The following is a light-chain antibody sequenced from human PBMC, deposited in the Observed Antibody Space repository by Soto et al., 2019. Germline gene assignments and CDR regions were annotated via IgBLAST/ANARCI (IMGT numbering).Light chain of an antibody. J-gene: IGKJ4*01. Sequence: IQMTPSPATLSSSVGDRVTITCRASQVITNDLGWYQQKPGKAPKRLIYAASTLRSGVPSRFSGSGSGTDFNLTINRLQPEDFATYLCQQSFTTPPTFGGGTKVDIK. CDR3: QQSFTTPPT. CDR1: QVITND. V-gene: IGKV1-39*01. CDR2: AAS.